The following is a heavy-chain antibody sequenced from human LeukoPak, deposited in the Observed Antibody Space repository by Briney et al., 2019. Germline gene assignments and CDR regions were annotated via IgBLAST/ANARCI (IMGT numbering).Heavy chain of an antibody. D-gene: IGHD2-15*01. CDR1: GGSISTYF. CDR3: ARALNPLPGTYYFDY. J-gene: IGHJ4*02. V-gene: IGHV4-59*01. CDR2: VYYSGST. Sequence: SETLSLTCTVSGGSISTYFWSWIRQPPGKGLEWIGYVYYSGSTSYNPSLKSRVTILVDTSKNQFSLKLTSVTAADTAVYYCARALNPLPGTYYFDYWGQGTLVTVSS.